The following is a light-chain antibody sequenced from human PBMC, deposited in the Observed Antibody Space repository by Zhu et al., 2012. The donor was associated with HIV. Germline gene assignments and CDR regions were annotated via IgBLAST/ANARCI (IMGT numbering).Light chain of an antibody. Sequence: IVMTQFPATLSVSPGERATLSCRASQSVSNFLAWYQQKPGQAPRLLIYDASKRATGIPARFSGSGSGTDFTLTISSLEPEDFALYYCQQRINWPLTFGGGTKVEIK. CDR1: QSVSNF. V-gene: IGKV3-11*01. J-gene: IGKJ4*01. CDR2: DAS. CDR3: QQRINWPLT.